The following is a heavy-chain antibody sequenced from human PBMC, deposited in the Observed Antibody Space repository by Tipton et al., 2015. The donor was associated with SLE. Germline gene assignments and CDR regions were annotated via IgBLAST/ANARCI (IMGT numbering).Heavy chain of an antibody. Sequence: TLSLTCTVSGGSISSYYWSWIRQSPGKGLEWIGNIYYSGSTNYNPSLKSRVTISVDTSKNQFSLKLSAVTAADTAVYYCARRGYDYYYYYYMDVWGKGTTVTVSS. D-gene: IGHD5-12*01. CDR1: GGSISSYY. CDR2: IYYSGST. J-gene: IGHJ6*03. V-gene: IGHV4-59*01. CDR3: ARRGYDYYYYYYMDV.